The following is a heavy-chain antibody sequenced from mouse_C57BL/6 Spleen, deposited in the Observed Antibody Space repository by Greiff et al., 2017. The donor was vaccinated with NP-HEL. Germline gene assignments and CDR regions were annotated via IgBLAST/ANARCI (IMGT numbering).Heavy chain of an antibody. D-gene: IGHD1-1*01. V-gene: IGHV1-50*01. CDR1: GYTFTSYW. CDR2: IDPSDSYT. J-gene: IGHJ2*01. CDR3: ARHSITTVVNYFDY. Sequence: VQLQQPGAELVKPGASVKLSCKASGYTFTSYWMQWVKQRPGQGLEWIGEIDPSDSYTNYNQKFKGKATLTVDTSSSTAYMQLSSLTSEDSAVYYCARHSITTVVNYFDYWGQGTTLTVSS.